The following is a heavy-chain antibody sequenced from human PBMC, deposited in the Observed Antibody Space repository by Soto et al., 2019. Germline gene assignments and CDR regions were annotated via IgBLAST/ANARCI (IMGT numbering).Heavy chain of an antibody. J-gene: IGHJ6*02. CDR2: IWYDGSNK. CDR1: GFTFSSYG. Sequence: QVQLVESGGGVVQPGRSLRLSCAASGFTFSSYGMHWVRQAPGKGLEWVAVIWYDGSNKYYADSVKGRFTISRDNSKNTLYLQMNSLRAEDTAVYYCARASRGGIAAAGTEYYYYGMDVWGQGTTVTVSS. V-gene: IGHV3-33*01. D-gene: IGHD6-13*01. CDR3: ARASRGGIAAAGTEYYYYGMDV.